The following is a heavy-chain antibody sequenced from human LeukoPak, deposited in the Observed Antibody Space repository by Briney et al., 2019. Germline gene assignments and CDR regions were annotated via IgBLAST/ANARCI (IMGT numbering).Heavy chain of an antibody. CDR3: ARPRNPMVVTPTSRTYFFDS. CDR1: GYTFTGYY. Sequence: ASVKVSCKASGYTFTGYYMHWVRQAPGQGLEWMGWINPNSGGTNFAQKLQGRVTVTRGTSISVVYMELSRLRSDDTAVYYCARPRNPMVVTPTSRTYFFDSWGQGTLVTVSS. V-gene: IGHV1-2*02. CDR2: INPNSGGT. J-gene: IGHJ4*02. D-gene: IGHD4-23*01.